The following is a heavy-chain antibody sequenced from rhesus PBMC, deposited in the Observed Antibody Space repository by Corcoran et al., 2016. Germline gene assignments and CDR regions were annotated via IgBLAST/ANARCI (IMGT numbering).Heavy chain of an antibody. CDR3: ATPSGGILYYGLDS. J-gene: IGHJ6*01. CDR2: ITYSGST. D-gene: IGHD2-39*02. Sequence: QVQLQESGPGLVKPSETLSLTCAVSGYSISSGYYWSWTRPPPGKGLEWIGYITYSGSTSYNPSLKSRVTISRDTSKNQFSLKLSSVTAADTAVYYCATPSGGILYYGLDSWGQGVVVTVSS. CDR1: GYSISSGYY. V-gene: IGHV4-122*02.